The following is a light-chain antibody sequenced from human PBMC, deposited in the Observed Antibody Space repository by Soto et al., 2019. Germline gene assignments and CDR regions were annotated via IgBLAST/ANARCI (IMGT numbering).Light chain of an antibody. Sequence: QSALTQPPSASGSPEQSVTISCTGTSSDVGGYNFVSWYQQHPGKAPKLMITEVTRRSSGVPDRFSGSKSGNTASLTVSGLQAEDEADYYCSSYTGSDNFVFGTGTKVTVL. V-gene: IGLV2-8*01. CDR1: SSDVGGYNF. CDR3: SSYTGSDNFV. J-gene: IGLJ1*01. CDR2: EVT.